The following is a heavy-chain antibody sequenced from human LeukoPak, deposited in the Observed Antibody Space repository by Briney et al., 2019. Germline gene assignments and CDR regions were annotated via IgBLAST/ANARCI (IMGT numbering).Heavy chain of an antibody. Sequence: SETLSLTCTVSGGSISSYYWSWIRQPPGKGLEWIGYIYYSGSTNYNPSLKSRVTISVDTSKNQFSLKLSSVTAADTAVYYCARTRGSYENFGYWGQGTLVTVSS. D-gene: IGHD1-26*01. J-gene: IGHJ4*02. CDR1: GGSISSYY. CDR2: IYYSGST. V-gene: IGHV4-59*12. CDR3: ARTRGSYENFGY.